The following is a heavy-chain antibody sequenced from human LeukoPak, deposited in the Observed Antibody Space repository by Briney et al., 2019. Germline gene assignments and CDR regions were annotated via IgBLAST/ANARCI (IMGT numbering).Heavy chain of an antibody. Sequence: AGGSLRLSCAASGFTFSDHYMDWVRQAPGKGLEWVGRTRNKADTYTTHYAASVEGRFTISRDDSKNSLYLRMNSLKTEGTAVYYCAHLSGVVTATTDFGYWGQGTLVTVSS. CDR2: TRNKADTYTT. CDR3: AHLSGVVTATTDFGY. D-gene: IGHD2-2*01. J-gene: IGHJ4*02. CDR1: GFTFSDHY. V-gene: IGHV3-72*01.